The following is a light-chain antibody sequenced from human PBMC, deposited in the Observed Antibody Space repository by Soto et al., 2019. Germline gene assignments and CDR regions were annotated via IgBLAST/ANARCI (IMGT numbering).Light chain of an antibody. CDR3: SAYTVSRTYV. Sequence: ALTQPASVSGSPGQSITISCTGTSSDVDAYNFVSWHQQHPGKAPKLMIYNVYDRPSGISYRFSGSKSGNTASLTISGLQGEDEADYYCSAYTVSRTYVFGTGTKVTVL. CDR2: NVY. CDR1: SSDVDAYNF. J-gene: IGLJ1*01. V-gene: IGLV2-14*03.